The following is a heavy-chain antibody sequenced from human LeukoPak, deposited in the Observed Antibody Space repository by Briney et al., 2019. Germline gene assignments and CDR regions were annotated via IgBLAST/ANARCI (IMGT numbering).Heavy chain of an antibody. D-gene: IGHD6-19*01. J-gene: IGHJ4*02. CDR2: ITGSGGST. CDR1: GFTFSTYV. V-gene: IGHV3-23*01. CDR3: ARGPLGYSSGWYYNDY. Sequence: GGSLRLSCAASGFTFSTYVVNWVRQAPGKGLEWVSTITGSGGSTYYADSVKGRFTISRHNSKNTLYLQMNSLRAEDTAVYYCARGPLGYSSGWYYNDYWGQGTLVTVSS.